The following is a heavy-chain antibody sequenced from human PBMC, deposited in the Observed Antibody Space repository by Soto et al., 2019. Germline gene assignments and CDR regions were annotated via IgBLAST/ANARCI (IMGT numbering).Heavy chain of an antibody. D-gene: IGHD6-13*01. Sequence: QVQLVQSGAEVRKPGSSVKVSSKASGGTFSRYAINWVRQAPGQGLEWMGGIIPMFGTTNYAQKFKGRVTITADESTSTVYMELNTLRSEDAAVYYCARASIHGSSWYFWFDPWGQGTLVTVSS. J-gene: IGHJ5*01. V-gene: IGHV1-69*01. CDR2: IIPMFGTT. CDR1: GGTFSRYA. CDR3: ARASIHGSSWYFWFDP.